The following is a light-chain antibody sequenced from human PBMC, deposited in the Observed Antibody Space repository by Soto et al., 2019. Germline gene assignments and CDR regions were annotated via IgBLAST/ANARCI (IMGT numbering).Light chain of an antibody. J-gene: IGKJ1*01. V-gene: IGKV3-20*01. CDR3: QQYGSSRT. Sequence: EIVLTQSPGTLSLSPGERATLSCRASQSVSSSYLAWYQQKPGQAPRLLIYGASSRATGIPGRFSGSGSGKDFTLTSSRLDAEDFAVYYCQQYGSSRTFGQGTKVEIK. CDR2: GAS. CDR1: QSVSSSY.